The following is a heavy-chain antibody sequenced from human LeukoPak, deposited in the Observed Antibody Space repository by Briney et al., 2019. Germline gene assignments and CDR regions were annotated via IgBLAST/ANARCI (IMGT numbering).Heavy chain of an antibody. J-gene: IGHJ4*02. CDR1: GGSISSGSYY. CDR2: IYTSGST. V-gene: IGHV4-61*02. Sequence: SQTLSLTCTVAGGSISSGSYYWSWIRQPAGKGLEWIGRIYTSGSTHYNPSIKSRVTISVDTSKNQFSLKLSSVTAAGTAVYYCARDPGDYVDYWGQGTLVTVSS. CDR3: ARDPGDYVDY.